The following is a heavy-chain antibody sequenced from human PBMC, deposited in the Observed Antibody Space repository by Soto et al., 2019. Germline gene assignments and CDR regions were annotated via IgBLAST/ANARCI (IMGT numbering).Heavy chain of an antibody. CDR1: GDSVSINSAA. V-gene: IGHV6-1*01. Sequence: SQTLSLTCAVSGDSVSINSAAWNVIRQCPSRGLEWLGRTYYRPKWYNDYAVSVKSRITINPDTSKNQFSLQLNSVTPEDTAVYYCARTWGWGSGYDPGFPATASHWFDPWGQGTLVTVSS. J-gene: IGHJ5*02. CDR3: ARTWGWGSGYDPGFPATASHWFDP. D-gene: IGHD5-12*01. CDR2: TYYRPKWYN.